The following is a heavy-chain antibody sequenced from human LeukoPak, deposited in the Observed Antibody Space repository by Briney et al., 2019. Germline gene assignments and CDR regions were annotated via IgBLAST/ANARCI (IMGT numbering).Heavy chain of an antibody. CDR3: ARDGYCSGGSCFLYYYYYMDV. Sequence: GGSLRLSCAASGFTFDDYGMNWARQAPGKGLEWGSGINWNGDSTGYADSVKGRFTISRDNAKNSLYLQMNSLRAEDTALYYCARDGYCSGGSCFLYYYYYMDVWGKGTTVTVSS. D-gene: IGHD2-15*01. V-gene: IGHV3-20*04. CDR1: GFTFDDYG. J-gene: IGHJ6*03. CDR2: INWNGDST.